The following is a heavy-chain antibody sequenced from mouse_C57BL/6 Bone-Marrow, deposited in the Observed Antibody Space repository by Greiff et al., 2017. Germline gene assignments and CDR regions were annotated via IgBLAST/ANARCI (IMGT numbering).Heavy chain of an antibody. D-gene: IGHD1-1*01. CDR3: ARERLYYYEYFDY. Sequence: VQLQQSGAELVKPGASVKMSCKASGYTFTSYWITWVKQRPGQGLEWIGDIYPGSGSTNYNEKFKSKATLTVDTSSSTAYMQLSSLTSEDSAVYYCARERLYYYEYFDYWGQGTTLTVSS. J-gene: IGHJ2*01. V-gene: IGHV1-55*01. CDR1: GYTFTSYW. CDR2: IYPGSGST.